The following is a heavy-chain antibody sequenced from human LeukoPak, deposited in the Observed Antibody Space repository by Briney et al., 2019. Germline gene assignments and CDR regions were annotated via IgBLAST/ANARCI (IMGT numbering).Heavy chain of an antibody. D-gene: IGHD6-13*01. V-gene: IGHV4-59*01. CDR2: IYYSGST. Sequence: SETLFLTWTVSGGSICSYYWSWIRQPPGKGLEWIGYIYYSGSTNYNPSLKSRVTISVDTSKNQFSLKLSSVTAADTAVYYCARAGVAAAVGYYYGMDVWGQGTTVTVSS. J-gene: IGHJ6*02. CDR1: GGSICSYY. CDR3: ARAGVAAAVGYYYGMDV.